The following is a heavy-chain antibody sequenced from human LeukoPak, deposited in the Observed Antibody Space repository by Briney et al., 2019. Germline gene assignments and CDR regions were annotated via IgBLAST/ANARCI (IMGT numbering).Heavy chain of an antibody. CDR2: SHHSGSN. CDR3: ARDIGIHITMVRGVNNWFDP. J-gene: IGHJ5*02. Sequence: PSETLSLTCTVSGYSISSGYYWGWIRQPPGKGLEVIGSSHHSGSNYYNPSLKSRVTISVDTSKNQFSLKLSSVTAADTAVYYCARDIGIHITMVRGVNNWFDPWGQGTLVTVSS. D-gene: IGHD3-10*01. V-gene: IGHV4-38-2*02. CDR1: GYSISSGYY.